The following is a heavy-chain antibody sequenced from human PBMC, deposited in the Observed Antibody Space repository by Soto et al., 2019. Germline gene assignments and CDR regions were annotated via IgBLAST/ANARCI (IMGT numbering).Heavy chain of an antibody. CDR3: ARGGSYVGFDS. J-gene: IGHJ4*02. Sequence: PSETLSLTCTVSGGSLNSSSYYWSWIRRPPGKGLEWIGYIHYFGSTKYNPSLESRVVISVDTSKNQFSLKVPSVTAADTAKYFCARGGSYVGFDSWGQGARVTVSS. CDR1: GGSLNSSSYY. V-gene: IGHV4-61*01. D-gene: IGHD1-26*01. CDR2: IHYFGST.